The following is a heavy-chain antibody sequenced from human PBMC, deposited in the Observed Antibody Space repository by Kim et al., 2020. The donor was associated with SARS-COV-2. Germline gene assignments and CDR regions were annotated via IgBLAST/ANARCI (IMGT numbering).Heavy chain of an antibody. CDR1: GDSVSSNSAA. V-gene: IGHV6-1*01. D-gene: IGHD3-3*01. CDR3: ARDRGITIFGVPSPGGDAFDI. Sequence: SQTLSLTCAISGDSVSSNSAAWNWIRQSPSRGLEWLGRTYYRSKWYNDYAVSVKSRITINPDTSKNQFSLQLNSVTPEDTAVYYCARDRGITIFGVPSPGGDAFDIWGQGTMVTVSS. J-gene: IGHJ3*02. CDR2: TYYRSKWYN.